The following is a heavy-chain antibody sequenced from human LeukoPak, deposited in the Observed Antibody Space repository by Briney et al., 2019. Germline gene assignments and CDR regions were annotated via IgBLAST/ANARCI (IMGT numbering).Heavy chain of an antibody. V-gene: IGHV3-23*01. CDR3: AKDRDVWGSLLDY. CDR1: GFTFSNYA. Sequence: GGSLRLSCAASGFTFSNYAMNWVRQPPGKGLEWVSSISGSGGSTYYADSVKGRFTISRDNSKNTLYLQINSLRAEDTAVYYCAKDRDVWGSLLDYWGQGTLVTVSS. J-gene: IGHJ4*02. D-gene: IGHD3-16*01. CDR2: ISGSGGST.